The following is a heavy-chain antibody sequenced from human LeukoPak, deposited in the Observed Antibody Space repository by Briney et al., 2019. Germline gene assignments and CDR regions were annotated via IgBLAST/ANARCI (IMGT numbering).Heavy chain of an antibody. V-gene: IGHV4-34*01. CDR2: INHSGST. J-gene: IGHJ4*02. Sequence: PSETLSLTCAVYGGSFSGYYWSWIRQPPGKGLEWIGEINHSGSTNYNPSLKSRVTISVDTSKNQFSLKLSSVTAAGTAVYYCAREPYSTRGYWGQGTLVTVSS. D-gene: IGHD4-11*01. CDR3: AREPYSTRGY. CDR1: GGSFSGYY.